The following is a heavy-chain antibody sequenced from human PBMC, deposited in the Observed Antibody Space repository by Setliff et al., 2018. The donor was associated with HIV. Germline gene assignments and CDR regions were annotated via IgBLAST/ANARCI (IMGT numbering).Heavy chain of an antibody. Sequence: LRLSCAGSGFTLSSNWMHWVRQAPGEGLVWVSRINEDGKTTNYADSVKGRFTISRDNSKNTVYLQMTSLRAEDTAVYYCARSPGMFDYWGQGTPVTVSS. J-gene: IGHJ4*02. CDR3: ARSPGMFDY. CDR1: GFTLSSNW. D-gene: IGHD1-1*01. V-gene: IGHV3-74*01. CDR2: INEDGKTT.